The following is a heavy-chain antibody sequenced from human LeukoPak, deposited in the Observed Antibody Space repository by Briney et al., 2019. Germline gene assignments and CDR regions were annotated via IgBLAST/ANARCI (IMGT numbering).Heavy chain of an antibody. CDR1: GYTFTGYY. CDR2: INPNSGGT. Sequence: GASVKVSCKASGYTFTGYYMHWVRQAPGQGLEWMGWINPNSGGTNYAQKFQGRVTMTRDTSISTAYMELSRLRSDDTAVYYCARSSTYYYDSSGTFDYWGQGTLVTVSS. V-gene: IGHV1-2*02. CDR3: ARSSTYYYDSSGTFDY. D-gene: IGHD3-22*01. J-gene: IGHJ4*02.